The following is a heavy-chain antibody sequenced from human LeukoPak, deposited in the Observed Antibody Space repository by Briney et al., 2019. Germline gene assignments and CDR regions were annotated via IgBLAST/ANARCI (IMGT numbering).Heavy chain of an antibody. V-gene: IGHV3-13*04. J-gene: IGHJ3*01. Sequence: GGSLRLSCVASGLAFSYYDMHWVRQPTGKGLEWVSAIGTAGDTYYPDSVKGRFTISRENARKSLYLQMNNLRVGDTAVYYCATGGAPAGYAYHLWGQGTTVTASS. CDR2: IGTAGDT. CDR3: ATGGAPAGYAYHL. CDR1: GLAFSYYD. D-gene: IGHD6-13*01.